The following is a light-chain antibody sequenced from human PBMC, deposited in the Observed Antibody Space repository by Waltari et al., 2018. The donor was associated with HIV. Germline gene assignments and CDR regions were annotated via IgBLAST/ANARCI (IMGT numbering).Light chain of an antibody. J-gene: IGLJ2*01. Sequence: QAVLTQPPSASASSGQKITISCSGGDSNVGSHYVYWYHQLPGGAPKLLLYQNNQRSAGGPDRFSGSKSGTAASLTISGLRSEDEGIYFCGVWDDNLRGVFGGGTRLTVL. CDR1: DSNVGSHY. V-gene: IGLV1-47*01. CDR3: GVWDDNLRGV. CDR2: QNN.